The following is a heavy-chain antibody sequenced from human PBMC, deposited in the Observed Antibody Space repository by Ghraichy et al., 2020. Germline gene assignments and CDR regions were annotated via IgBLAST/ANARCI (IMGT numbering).Heavy chain of an antibody. CDR3: ARANVGYSGYVDY. Sequence: SETLSLTCAVYGGSFSGYYWSWIRQPPGKGLEWIGEINHSGSTNYNPSLKSRVTISVDTSKNQFSLKLSSVTAADTAVYYCARANVGYSGYVDYWGQGTLVTVFS. J-gene: IGHJ4*02. D-gene: IGHD5-12*01. V-gene: IGHV4-34*01. CDR1: GGSFSGYY. CDR2: INHSGST.